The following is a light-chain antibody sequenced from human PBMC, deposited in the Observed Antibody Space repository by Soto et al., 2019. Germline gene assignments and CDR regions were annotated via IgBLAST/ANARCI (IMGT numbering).Light chain of an antibody. CDR2: EVS. J-gene: IGKJ1*01. CDR3: MQATQVPLT. V-gene: IGKV2-24*01. Sequence: EIVMTQTPLSSPVTLGQPASISCRSSQSLVHSAGKTFLSWLHQRPGQPPRLLIIEVSRRFPGVPDRFSGTGAGTDFTLKISRVEAEDVGVYYCMQATQVPLTFGQGTRVEIK. CDR1: QSLVHSAGKTF.